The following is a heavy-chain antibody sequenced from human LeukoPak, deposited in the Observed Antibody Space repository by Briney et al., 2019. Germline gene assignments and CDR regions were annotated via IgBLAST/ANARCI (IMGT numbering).Heavy chain of an antibody. V-gene: IGHV4-59*01. CDR3: ARGGYDSNYYFNNVDV. D-gene: IGHD5-12*01. J-gene: IGHJ6*02. CDR1: GGSISTYF. CDR2: IYDRIT. Sequence: SETLSLTCAVSGGSISTYFWSWFRQPPGRGLEWIGCIYDRITNDNPSLKSRVTISVDMSRNQLSLKLRSVTAADTATYYCARGGYDSNYYFNNVDVWGQGSTVTVSS.